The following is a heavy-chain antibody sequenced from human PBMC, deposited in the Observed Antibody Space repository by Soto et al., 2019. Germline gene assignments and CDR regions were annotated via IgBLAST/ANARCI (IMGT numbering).Heavy chain of an antibody. J-gene: IGHJ5*02. Sequence: SETLSLTCAVYVGFLSESYWTWIRQPPLKGLEWIGEINHVGGTNYNPSLKSRVTMSVDTSQNQFSLRLISVTAADTAMYFCVRIRYQLPSSVLWLDPWGQGTPVTISS. CDR3: VRIRYQLPSSVLWLDP. D-gene: IGHD3-16*01. CDR1: VGFLSESY. CDR2: INHVGGT. V-gene: IGHV4-34*01.